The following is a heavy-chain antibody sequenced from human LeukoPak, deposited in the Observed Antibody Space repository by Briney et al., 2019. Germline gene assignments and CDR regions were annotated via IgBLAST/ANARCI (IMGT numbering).Heavy chain of an antibody. J-gene: IGHJ6*02. CDR1: GVPIASASYY. V-gene: IGHV4-61*02. Sequence: SQTLSLTCTVSGVPIASASYYWSWVRQPAGQGLEWIGLYTNGNTKYNLSLKSRGTISVDTSNNQFSLNLNSVTAADTAVYYCARGQTPHVFYYYYGMDVWGQGTTVTVSS. CDR2: LYTNGNT. CDR3: ARGQTPHVFYYYYGMDV.